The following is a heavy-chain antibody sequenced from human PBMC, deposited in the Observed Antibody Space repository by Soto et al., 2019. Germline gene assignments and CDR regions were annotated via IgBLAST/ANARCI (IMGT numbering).Heavy chain of an antibody. CDR2: IRSKAYGGTT. D-gene: IGHD6-6*01. Sequence: PGGALRLCCTASGFTFGDYAMSWFRQDPGKGLEWVGFIRSKAYGGTTEYAASVKGRFTISRDDSKSIAYLQMNSLKTEDTAVYYCTRDKIQAGRPSSPDTNAFDIWGQGTMVTVSS. J-gene: IGHJ3*02. V-gene: IGHV3-49*03. CDR3: TRDKIQAGRPSSPDTNAFDI. CDR1: GFTFGDYA.